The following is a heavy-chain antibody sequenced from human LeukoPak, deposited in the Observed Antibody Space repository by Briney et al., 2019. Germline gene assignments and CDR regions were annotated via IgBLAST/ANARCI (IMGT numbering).Heavy chain of an antibody. V-gene: IGHV4-61*02. CDR1: GGSISSDSYY. CDR2: IYSSGST. Sequence: SETLSLTCTVSGGSISSDSYYWSWIRQPAGKGLEWIGRIYSSGSTNYNPSLKSRVTISVDTSKNQFSLKLSSVTAADTAVYYCARSRQIQLWLEFDYWGQGTLVTVSS. CDR3: ARSRQIQLWLEFDY. D-gene: IGHD5-18*01. J-gene: IGHJ4*02.